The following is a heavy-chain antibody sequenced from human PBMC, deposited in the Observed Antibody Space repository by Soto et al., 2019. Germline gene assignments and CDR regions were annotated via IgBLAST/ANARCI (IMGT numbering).Heavy chain of an antibody. J-gene: IGHJ4*02. V-gene: IGHV3-33*01. CDR2: IWYDGSNK. CDR1: GFTFSSYG. Sequence: HVQLVESGGGVVQPGRSLRLSCAASGFTFSSYGMHWVRQAPGKGLEWVAVIWYDGSNKYYADSVKGRFTISRDNSKNTLYLQMNSLRAEDTAVYYCARDSVYDSSGYLDYWGQGTLVTVSS. CDR3: ARDSVYDSSGYLDY. D-gene: IGHD3-22*01.